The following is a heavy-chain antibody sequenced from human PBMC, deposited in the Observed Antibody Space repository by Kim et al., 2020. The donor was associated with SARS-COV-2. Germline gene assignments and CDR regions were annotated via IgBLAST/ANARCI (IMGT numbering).Heavy chain of an antibody. J-gene: IGHJ4*02. V-gene: IGHV3-30*04. CDR1: GFTFSSYA. CDR3: ASQRKELSHLDY. Sequence: GGSLRLSCAASGFTFSSYAMHWVRQAPGKGLEWVAVISYDGSNKYYADSVKGRFTISRDNSKNTLYLQMNSPRAEDTGVYYCASQRKELSHLDYWGQGTL. CDR2: ISYDGSNK. D-gene: IGHD3-16*02.